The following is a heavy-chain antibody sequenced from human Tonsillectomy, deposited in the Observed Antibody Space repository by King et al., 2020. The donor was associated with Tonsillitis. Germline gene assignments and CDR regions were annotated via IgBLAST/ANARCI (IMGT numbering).Heavy chain of an antibody. J-gene: IGHJ6*03. Sequence: VQLVESGAEVKKPGESMRISCTGSGYRLTDYWIEWGRKMPGRGLEWRGRRELNDSDMNYSPSIQGHVTISVDRSISTAYLQWSSLKASDTAMYYCARPYDYYMDVWGKGTSVIVSS. CDR2: RELNDSDM. V-gene: IGHV5-10-1*03. CDR1: GYRLTDYW. CDR3: ARPYDYYMDV. D-gene: IGHD2-2*01.